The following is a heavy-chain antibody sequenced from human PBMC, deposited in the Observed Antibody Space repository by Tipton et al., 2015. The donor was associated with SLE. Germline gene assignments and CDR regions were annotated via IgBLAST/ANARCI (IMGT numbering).Heavy chain of an antibody. CDR1: GGAFSGFY. Sequence: TLSLTCAVYGGAFSGFYWNWIRRPPGKGLEWIGEVNHSGSTNYNSSLKSRVMLSGDTSKREFSLKLSSVTAADTAVYYCARHYDYYYYGMDVWGQGTTVTVSS. CDR3: ARHYDYYYYGMDV. J-gene: IGHJ6*02. D-gene: IGHD4-17*01. V-gene: IGHV4-34*01. CDR2: VNHSGST.